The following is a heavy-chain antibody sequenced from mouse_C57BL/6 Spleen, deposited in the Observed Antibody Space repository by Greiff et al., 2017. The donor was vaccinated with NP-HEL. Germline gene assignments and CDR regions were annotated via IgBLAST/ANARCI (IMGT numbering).Heavy chain of an antibody. Sequence: QVQLQQPGTELVKPGASVKLSCKASGYTFTSYWMHWVKQRPGQGLEWIGNINPSNGGTNYNEKFKSKATLTVDKSASTAYMQLSSLTSEDSAVYYCARGGYSNFYYFDYWGQGTTLTDSS. D-gene: IGHD2-5*01. V-gene: IGHV1-53*01. CDR1: GYTFTSYW. CDR3: ARGGYSNFYYFDY. J-gene: IGHJ2*01. CDR2: INPSNGGT.